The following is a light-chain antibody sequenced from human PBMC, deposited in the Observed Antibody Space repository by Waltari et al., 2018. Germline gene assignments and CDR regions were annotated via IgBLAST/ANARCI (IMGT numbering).Light chain of an antibody. V-gene: IGLV2-23*02. CDR1: GSDVGNYHL. J-gene: IGLJ2*01. CDR2: EVS. Sequence: QSALTQPASMSASPGQSITASCTGTGSDVGNYHLVSWYQQHPGKAPKLLISEVSQRPSGVSNRFSGSKSGNTASLTISGLQAEDEGDYFCSSYAGEASVVFGGGTKLTVL. CDR3: SSYAGEASVV.